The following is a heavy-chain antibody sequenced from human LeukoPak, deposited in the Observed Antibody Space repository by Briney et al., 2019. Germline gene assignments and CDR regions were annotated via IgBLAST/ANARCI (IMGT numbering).Heavy chain of an antibody. CDR3: ASHPVPARYYYYYMDV. V-gene: IGHV1-69*05. D-gene: IGHD2-2*01. CDR1: GGTFSSYA. Sequence: SSVKVSCKASGGTFSSYAISWVRQAPGQGLEWMGRIIPIFGTANYAQKFQGRVTITTDESTSTAYMELSSLRAEDTAVYYCASHPVPARYYYYYMDVWGKGTTVTVSS. CDR2: IIPIFGTA. J-gene: IGHJ6*03.